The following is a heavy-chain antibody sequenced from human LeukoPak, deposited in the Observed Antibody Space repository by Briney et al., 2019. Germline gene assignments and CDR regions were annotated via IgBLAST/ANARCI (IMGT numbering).Heavy chain of an antibody. Sequence: GGSLRLSCVDSGFSVSSNYLSWVRQAPGKGLDWVSVFYSGGHTYYADSVRGRFTVSRDNSKNTLYLQMNSLRAEDTAVYYCARDQLGGYCTSTNCYTSFYYWGRGTLVTVSS. CDR3: ARDQLGGYCTSTNCYTSFYY. CDR1: GFSVSSNY. CDR2: FYSGGHT. V-gene: IGHV3-53*01. J-gene: IGHJ4*02. D-gene: IGHD2-2*02.